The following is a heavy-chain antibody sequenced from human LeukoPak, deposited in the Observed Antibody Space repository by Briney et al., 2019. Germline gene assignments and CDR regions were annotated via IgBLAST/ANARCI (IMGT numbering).Heavy chain of an antibody. J-gene: IGHJ4*02. V-gene: IGHV3-33*01. CDR1: GFTFSSYG. CDR2: IWYDGSNK. Sequence: GGSLRLSCAASGFTFSSYGMHWVRQAPGKGLEWVAVIWYDGSNKYYADSVKGRFTISRDNSKNTLYLQMNSLRAEDTAVYYCARDPPYDSSGYYYVYWGQGTLVTVSS. D-gene: IGHD3-22*01. CDR3: ARDPPYDSSGYYYVY.